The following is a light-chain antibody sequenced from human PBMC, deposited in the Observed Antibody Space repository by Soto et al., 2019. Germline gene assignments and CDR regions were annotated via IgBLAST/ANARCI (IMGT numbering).Light chain of an antibody. CDR2: AAS. CDR3: QQSYITPYT. J-gene: IGKJ2*01. V-gene: IGKV1-39*01. CDR1: QSSSSY. Sequence: DIQMTQSPSSLSASVGDRVNITCRSSQSSSSYLNWYQQKPGKAPKLLIFAASSLQIGLPSRVSGRGSGTEFPLTISSLQPEESATYAGQQSYITPYTFGQGTKLEIK.